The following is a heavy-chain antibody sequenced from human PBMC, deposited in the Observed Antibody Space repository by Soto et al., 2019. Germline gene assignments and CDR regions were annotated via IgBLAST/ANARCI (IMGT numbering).Heavy chain of an antibody. CDR1: GYTFTGYY. D-gene: IGHD6-6*01. CDR2: INPNSGGT. J-gene: IGHJ4*02. CDR3: ARGVYSSSSSFDY. V-gene: IGHV1-2*02. Sequence: ASVKVSCKASGYTFTGYYMHWVRQAPGQGLEWMGWINPNSGGTNYAQKFQGRVTMTRDTSISTAYMELSRLRSDETAVYYCARGVYSSSSSFDYWGQGTLVTVSS.